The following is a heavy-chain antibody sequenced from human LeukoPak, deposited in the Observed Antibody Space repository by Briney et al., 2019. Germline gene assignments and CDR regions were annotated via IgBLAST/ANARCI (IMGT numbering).Heavy chain of an antibody. CDR1: GYTSTSYG. D-gene: IGHD3-22*01. CDR2: ISAYNGNT. Sequence: ASVKVSCKASGYTSTSYGISWVRQAPGQGLEWMGWISAYNGNTNYAQKLQGRVTMTTDTSTSTAYMELRSLRSDDTAVYYCARARRRPRYAHYDSSGPTGDAFDIWGQGTMVTVSS. CDR3: ARARRRPRYAHYDSSGPTGDAFDI. V-gene: IGHV1-18*01. J-gene: IGHJ3*02.